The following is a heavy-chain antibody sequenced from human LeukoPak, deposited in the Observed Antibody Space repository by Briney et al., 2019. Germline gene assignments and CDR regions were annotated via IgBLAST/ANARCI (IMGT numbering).Heavy chain of an antibody. V-gene: IGHV4-61*02. D-gene: IGHD2-2*01. CDR2: IYTSGST. J-gene: IGHJ4*02. CDR1: GGSISSGSYY. Sequence: PSETLSLTCTVSGGSISSGSYYWSWIRQPAGKGLEWIGRIYTSGSTNYNPSLKSRVTISVDTSKNQFSLKLSSVTAADTAVYYCARDPFYCSSTSCYEIGFDYWGQGTLVTVSS. CDR3: ARDPFYCSSTSCYEIGFDY.